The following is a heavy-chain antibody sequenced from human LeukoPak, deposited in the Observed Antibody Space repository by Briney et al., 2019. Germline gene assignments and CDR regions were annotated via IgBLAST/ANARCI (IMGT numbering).Heavy chain of an antibody. CDR3: AKPLYFDNSGYYDWFFDY. Sequence: PGGSLRLSCAASGFTFSNYAMNWVRQAPGKGLEWVSTIGGSVTTTYYTDSVKGRFTISRDNSKNTLYLQMNSLRAEDTAVYYCAKPLYFDNSGYYDWFFDYWGQGTLVTVSS. CDR2: IGGSVTTT. D-gene: IGHD3-22*01. CDR1: GFTFSNYA. J-gene: IGHJ4*02. V-gene: IGHV3-23*01.